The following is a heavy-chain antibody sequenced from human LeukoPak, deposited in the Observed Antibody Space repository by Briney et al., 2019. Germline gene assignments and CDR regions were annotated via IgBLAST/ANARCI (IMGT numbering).Heavy chain of an antibody. CDR2: IYIDETI. J-gene: IGHJ4*02. CDR1: GLIVSTNY. D-gene: IGHD3-16*01. Sequence: PGGSLRLSCAGSGLIVSTNYMTWVRQAPGQGPEWVSIIYIDETIYYADSVKGRFTISRDNSKNTVYLQMSSLTVDDTATYFCTGGNPRPFDYWGQGTLDTVSS. V-gene: IGHV3-53*01. CDR3: TGGNPRPFDY.